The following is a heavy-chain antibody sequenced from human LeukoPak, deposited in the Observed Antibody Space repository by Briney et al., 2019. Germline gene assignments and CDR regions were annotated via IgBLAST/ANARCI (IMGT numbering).Heavy chain of an antibody. CDR1: GITFSTYW. CDR3: AKAFYYGPDSSYVSFDY. V-gene: IGHV3-7*03. Sequence: PGGSLRLSCAASGITFSTYWMSWVRQAPGEGLEWVANINQDESVKHYVDSVKGRFTISRDNAKNSLFLQMNSLRAEDTAIYYCAKAFYYGPDSSYVSFDYWGQGTLVTVSS. CDR2: INQDESVK. D-gene: IGHD3-10*01. J-gene: IGHJ4*02.